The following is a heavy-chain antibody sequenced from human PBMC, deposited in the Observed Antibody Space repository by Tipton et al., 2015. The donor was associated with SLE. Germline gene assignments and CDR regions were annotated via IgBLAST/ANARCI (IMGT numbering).Heavy chain of an antibody. D-gene: IGHD2-2*01. CDR3: ARGGTEYPFDF. V-gene: IGHV4-39*07. Sequence: TLSLTCTVSGGSISSSGYFWGWIRQPPGKGLEWIGEIHHTGSTSYTPSLKSRVTISVDKSKNQFSLNLSSVTAADTAVYYCARGGTEYPFDFWGQGTMVTVSS. CDR2: IHHTGST. CDR1: GGSISSSGYF. J-gene: IGHJ3*01.